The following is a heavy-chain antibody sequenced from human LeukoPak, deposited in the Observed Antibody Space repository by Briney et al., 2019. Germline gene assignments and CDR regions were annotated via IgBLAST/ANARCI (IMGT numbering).Heavy chain of an antibody. J-gene: IGHJ4*02. CDR2: VYSDDSDA. Sequence: GASVKVSCKGSGYTSTTYWIAWVRQMPGKGLEFMGIVYSDDSDARYSPSFQAQVTISADKSINTAYLQWSSLEASDTAIYYCARLAISAVGKTSGSYYFDYWGQGSLVTVSS. V-gene: IGHV5-51*01. CDR3: ARLAISAVGKTSGSYYFDY. CDR1: GYTSTTYW. D-gene: IGHD3-3*01.